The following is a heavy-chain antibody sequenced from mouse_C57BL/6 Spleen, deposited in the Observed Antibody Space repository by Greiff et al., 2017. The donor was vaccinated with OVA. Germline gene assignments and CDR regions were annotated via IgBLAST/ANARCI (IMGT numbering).Heavy chain of an antibody. CDR2: INYDGSST. D-gene: IGHD2-4*01. J-gene: IGHJ1*03. CDR1: GFTFSDYY. V-gene: IGHV5-16*01. CDR3: ARGSDYDGYFDV. Sequence: EVHLVESEGGLVQPGSSMKLSCTASGFTFSDYYMAWVRQVPEKGLEWVANINYDGSSTYYLDSLKSRFIISRDNAKNILYQQMSSLKSEDTAAYYCARGSDYDGYFDVWGTGTTVTVSS.